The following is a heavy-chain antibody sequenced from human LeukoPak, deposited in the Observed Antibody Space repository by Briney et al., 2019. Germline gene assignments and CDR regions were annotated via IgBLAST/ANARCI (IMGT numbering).Heavy chain of an antibody. V-gene: IGHV1-2*04. CDR1: GYTFTGSY. Sequence: GASVKVSCKTSGYTFTGSYIHWVRQAPGQGLEWMGWINPNTGDTNYAQNFQGWVTMTRDTSLSTAYMELSRLQSDDTAVYYCASNWNDVDYWGQGTLVTVSS. CDR2: INPNTGDT. D-gene: IGHD1-20*01. CDR3: ASNWNDVDY. J-gene: IGHJ4*02.